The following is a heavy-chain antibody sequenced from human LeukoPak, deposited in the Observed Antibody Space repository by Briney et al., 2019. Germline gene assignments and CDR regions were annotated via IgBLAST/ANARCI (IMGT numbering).Heavy chain of an antibody. V-gene: IGHV3-23*01. CDR2: ISGSGGST. CDR1: GFTFSSYA. J-gene: IGHJ4*02. CDR3: AKDGGGGWYEGGY. Sequence: GGSLRLSCAASGFTFSSYAMSWVRQAPGKGLEWVSAISGSGGSTYYADSVKGRFTISRDNSKNTLYLQMDSLRAEDTAVYYCAKDGGGGWYEGGYWGQGTLVTVSS. D-gene: IGHD6-19*01.